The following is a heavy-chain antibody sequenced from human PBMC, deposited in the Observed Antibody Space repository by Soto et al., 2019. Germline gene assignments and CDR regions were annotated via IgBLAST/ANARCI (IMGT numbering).Heavy chain of an antibody. CDR1: GDSVSSNSAA. CDR3: ARGYVDAMKTGFDY. D-gene: IGHD2-8*01. J-gene: IGHJ4*02. V-gene: IGHV6-1*01. CDR2: TLYRSKWYR. Sequence: QVQLQQSGPGLVKPSQTLSLTCAISGDSVSSNSAAWNWIRQSPSRGLEWLGRTLYRSKWYRDYALSVKSRITINPDTSKNQFSLQLNSMTPEDTAVYFCARGYVDAMKTGFDYWDQGTLVTVSS.